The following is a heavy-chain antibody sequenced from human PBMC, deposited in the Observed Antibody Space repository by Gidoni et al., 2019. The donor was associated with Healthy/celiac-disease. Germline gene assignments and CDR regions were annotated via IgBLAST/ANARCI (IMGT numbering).Heavy chain of an antibody. CDR3: ARETPPGMDV. V-gene: IGHV3-21*01. CDR2: ISSSSSYI. J-gene: IGHJ6*02. D-gene: IGHD2-15*01. CDR1: GVTFSSYS. Sequence: EVQLVESGGGLVKPGGSLRRSCAASGVTFSSYSMNWVRQAPGKGLVWVSSISSSSSYIYYAASLKGRFTISRDNAKNSLYLQMHSLRAEDTAVYYCARETPPGMDVWGQGTTVTVSS.